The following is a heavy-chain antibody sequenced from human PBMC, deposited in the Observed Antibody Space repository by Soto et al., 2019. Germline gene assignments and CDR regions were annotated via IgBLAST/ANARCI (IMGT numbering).Heavy chain of an antibody. Sequence: PGGSLRLSCAASGFTFSSYAMSWVRQAPGKGLEWVSAISGSGGSTYYANSVKGRFTISRDNSKNTLYLQMNSLRAEDTAVYYCAKDIITGTTYCSGGSCLLWGQGTLVTVSS. CDR3: AKDIITGTTYCSGGSCLL. D-gene: IGHD2-15*01. V-gene: IGHV3-23*01. CDR2: ISGSGGST. J-gene: IGHJ4*02. CDR1: GFTFSSYA.